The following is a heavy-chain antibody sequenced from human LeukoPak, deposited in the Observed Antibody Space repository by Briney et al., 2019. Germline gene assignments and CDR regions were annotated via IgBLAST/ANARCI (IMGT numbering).Heavy chain of an antibody. CDR1: GFTFDDYA. CDR2: ISWNSGSI. V-gene: IGHV3-9*01. J-gene: IGHJ4*02. Sequence: PGRSLRLSCAASGFTFDDYAMHWVRQAPGKGLEWVSGISWNSGSIGYADSVKGRFTISRDNAKNSLYLQMNSLRAEDTAVYYCARDLGYYDSSGSGGDYWGQGTLVTVSS. D-gene: IGHD3-22*01. CDR3: ARDLGYYDSSGSGGDY.